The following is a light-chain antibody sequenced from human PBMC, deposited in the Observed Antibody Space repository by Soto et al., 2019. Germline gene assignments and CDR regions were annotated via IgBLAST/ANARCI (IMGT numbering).Light chain of an antibody. V-gene: IGKV3-15*01. CDR2: DAS. Sequence: EIVMTQSPDTLSVSPGERATLSCRASQSVSSNLAWYQQKPGQAPRLLIYDASTRATGIQARFSGSGSGTEFTLTISRLQSEDFAVYYCQQYNKCPLTFGGGTKVEIK. CDR1: QSVSSN. J-gene: IGKJ4*01. CDR3: QQYNKCPLT.